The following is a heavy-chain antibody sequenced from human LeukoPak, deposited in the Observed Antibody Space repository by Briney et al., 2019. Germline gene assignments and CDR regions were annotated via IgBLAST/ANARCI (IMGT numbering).Heavy chain of an antibody. CDR2: ISYDGSDK. J-gene: IGHJ4*02. CDR1: GFTFSPYG. D-gene: IGHD6-13*01. V-gene: IGHV3-30*03. CDR3: ARDSRQLALDY. Sequence: PGRSLRLSCAASGFTFSPYGMHWVRQAPGKGLEWVAVISYDGSDKYYADSVKGRFTISRDNSKNTLYLHVNSLRPDDTAVYYCARDSRQLALDYWGQGTLVTVSS.